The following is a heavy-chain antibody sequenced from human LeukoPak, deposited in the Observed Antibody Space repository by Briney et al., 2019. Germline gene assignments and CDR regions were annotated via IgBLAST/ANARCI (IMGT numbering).Heavy chain of an antibody. V-gene: IGHV3-30*04. D-gene: IGHD1-1*01. CDR1: GFTFSSYA. CDR2: ISYDGSNK. Sequence: PGGSLRLSCAASGFTFSSYAMHWVRQAPGKGLEWVAVISYDGSNKYYADSVKGRFTISRDNSTNTLYLQMNSLRAEDTAVYYCARDRGYNWNDYYYYYGMDVWGKGTTVTVSS. J-gene: IGHJ6*04. CDR3: ARDRGYNWNDYYYYYGMDV.